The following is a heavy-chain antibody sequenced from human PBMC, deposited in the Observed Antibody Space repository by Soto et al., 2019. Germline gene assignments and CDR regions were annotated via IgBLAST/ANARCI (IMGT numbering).Heavy chain of an antibody. J-gene: IGHJ6*03. V-gene: IGHV4-59*01. CDR1: GGSISSYY. CDR3: ARIISPAIYYYYYMDV. Sequence: SETLSLTCTVSGGSISSYYWSWIRQPPGKGLEWIGYIYYSGSTNYNPSLKSRVTISVDTSKNQFSLKLSSVTAADTAVYYCARIISPAIYYYYYMDVWGKGTTVTVSS. CDR2: IYYSGST. D-gene: IGHD3-10*01.